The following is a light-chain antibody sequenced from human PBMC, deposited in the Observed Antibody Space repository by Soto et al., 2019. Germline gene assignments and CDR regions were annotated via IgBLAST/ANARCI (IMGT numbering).Light chain of an antibody. J-gene: IGKJ2*01. V-gene: IGKV2D-29*01. Sequence: DVVMTQTPLSLSVTPGQPASISCRSTQSLLHSDGVTYLYWYLQRPGQPPQRLISESVNLFSGVLHSFSGSGSGTDFTLKISRVEAEDVGVYYCMQSIDLPYTFGQGTKLEIK. CDR3: MQSIDLPYT. CDR1: QSLLHSDGVTY. CDR2: ESV.